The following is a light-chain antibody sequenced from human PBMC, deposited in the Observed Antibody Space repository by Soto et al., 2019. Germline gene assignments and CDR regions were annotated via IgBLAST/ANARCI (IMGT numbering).Light chain of an antibody. Sequence: QSALTQPPSASGSPGQSVTISCTGTSSDVGGYNYVSWYQQHPGKAPKLMIYEVSKRPSGVPDRFSGSKSGNTAPLTVAGLQAEDEADYYCSSYAGSNGGVFGGGTKL. V-gene: IGLV2-8*01. CDR2: EVS. CDR1: SSDVGGYNY. CDR3: SSYAGSNGGV. J-gene: IGLJ2*01.